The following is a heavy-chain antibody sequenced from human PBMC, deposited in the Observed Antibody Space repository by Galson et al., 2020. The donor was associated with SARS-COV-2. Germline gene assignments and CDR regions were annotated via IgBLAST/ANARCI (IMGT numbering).Heavy chain of an antibody. CDR3: ARLSRPYGSGSYGPHLVDY. D-gene: IGHD3-10*01. CDR2: IYYSGST. J-gene: IGHJ4*02. Sequence: ASATLSLTCTVSGGSISSYYWSWIRKPPGKGLEWIGYIYYSGSTNYNPSLTSRVTISVDTSKNQFSLKLSSVTAADTAVYYCARLSRPYGSGSYGPHLVDYWGQGTLVTVSS. CDR1: GGSISSYY. V-gene: IGHV4-59*01.